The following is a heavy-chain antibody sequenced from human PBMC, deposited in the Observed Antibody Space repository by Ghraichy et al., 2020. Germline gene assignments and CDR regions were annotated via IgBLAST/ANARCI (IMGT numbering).Heavy chain of an antibody. V-gene: IGHV4-34*01. CDR3: ARVRHGSGCYYYYYGMDV. J-gene: IGHJ6*01. Sequence: IGEINHSGSTNYNQSLKSRVTISVDTSTNHFSLKLSSVTAADTAVYYCARVRHGSGCYYYYYGMDVW. CDR2: INHSGST. D-gene: IGHD3-10*01.